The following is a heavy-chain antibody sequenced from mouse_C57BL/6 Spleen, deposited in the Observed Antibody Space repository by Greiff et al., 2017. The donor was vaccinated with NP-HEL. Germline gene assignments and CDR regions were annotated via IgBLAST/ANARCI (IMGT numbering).Heavy chain of an antibody. D-gene: IGHD4-1*01. Sequence: QVQLKESGPELVKPGASVKISCKASGYAFSSSWMNWVKQRPGKGLEWIGRIYPGDGDTNYNGKFKGKATLTADKSSSTAYMQLSSLTSEDSAVYFCARRGTGPYWYFDVWGTGTTVTVSS. CDR3: ARRGTGPYWYFDV. CDR2: IYPGDGDT. J-gene: IGHJ1*03. V-gene: IGHV1-82*01. CDR1: GYAFSSSW.